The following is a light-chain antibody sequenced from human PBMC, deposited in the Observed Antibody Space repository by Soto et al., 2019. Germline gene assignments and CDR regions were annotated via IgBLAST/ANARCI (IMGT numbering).Light chain of an antibody. CDR1: SSDVGGYNF. CDR3: CSYAGSSTFEV. J-gene: IGLJ2*01. V-gene: IGLV2-8*01. Sequence: QSALTQPPSASGSPGQSVTISCTGTSSDVGGYNFVSWYQQHPGKAPKFMIYEVTKRPSGVPDRFSGSKSGNTASLTVSGLQAEDEADYYCCSYAGSSTFEVFGGGTKVTVL. CDR2: EVT.